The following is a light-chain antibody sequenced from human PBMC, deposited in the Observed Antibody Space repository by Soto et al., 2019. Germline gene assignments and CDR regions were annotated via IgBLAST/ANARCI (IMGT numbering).Light chain of an antibody. CDR1: QSVSSD. Sequence: VMTQSPATLSLSPGDSATLSCRASQSVSSDLAWYQQKPGQAPRLHIYGASTRATGIPDRFTGSGSGTEFTLTIRRLEPEDFAVYYCKQYGSSGTCGQGTKVDIK. CDR2: GAS. CDR3: KQYGSSGT. V-gene: IGKV3-20*01. J-gene: IGKJ1*01.